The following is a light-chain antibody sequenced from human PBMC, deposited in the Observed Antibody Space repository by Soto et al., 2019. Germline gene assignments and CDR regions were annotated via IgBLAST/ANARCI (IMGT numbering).Light chain of an antibody. CDR1: SGHSSYA. CDR3: QTWGTGIHYV. Sequence: QPVLTQSPSASASLGASVKLTCTLSSGHSSYAIAWHQQQPEKGPRYLMKLNSDGSHSKGDGIPDRFSGSSSGAERYLTISSPQSEYEADYYCQTWGTGIHYVFGTGTKLTVL. J-gene: IGLJ1*01. CDR2: LNSDGSH. V-gene: IGLV4-69*01.